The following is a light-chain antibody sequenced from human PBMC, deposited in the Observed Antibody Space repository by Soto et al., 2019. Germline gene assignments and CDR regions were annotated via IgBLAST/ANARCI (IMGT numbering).Light chain of an antibody. CDR3: QQIYTTPWT. CDR2: AAS. J-gene: IGKJ1*01. CDR1: QSIGSY. V-gene: IGKV1-39*01. Sequence: DIQMTQSPSSLSASVGDRVTISCRASQSIGSYVHWYQQRPGKAPKLLIYAASNLHSGVPSRFSGSGSGTDFTLTITSLQPEDFATYHCQQIYTTPWTFGQGTKVEIK.